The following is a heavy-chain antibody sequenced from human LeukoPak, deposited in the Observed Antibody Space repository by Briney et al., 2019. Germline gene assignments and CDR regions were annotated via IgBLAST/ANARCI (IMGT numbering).Heavy chain of an antibody. V-gene: IGHV3-30*18. D-gene: IGHD1-1*01. CDR3: AKGGTGSDFDY. CDR1: GFTFSSYA. J-gene: IGHJ4*02. CDR2: ISYDGSNK. Sequence: GGSLRLSCAASGFTFSSYAMSWVRQAPGKGLEWVAVISYDGSNKYYADSVKGRFAISRDNSKNTLYLQMNSLRAEDTAVYYCAKGGTGSDFDYWGQGTLVTVSS.